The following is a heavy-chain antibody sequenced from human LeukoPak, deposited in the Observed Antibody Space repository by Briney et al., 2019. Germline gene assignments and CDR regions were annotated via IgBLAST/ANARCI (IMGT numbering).Heavy chain of an antibody. CDR3: ARGALRRYFDWLLSPFDY. V-gene: IGHV1-46*01. CDR2: INPSGTGT. D-gene: IGHD3-9*01. Sequence: ASVKVSCKASGYTFTSYGISWVRQAPGQGLEWMGVINPSGTGTSYAQKFQGRITMSRDTSTSTVYMELSSLRSEDTAVYYCARGALRRYFDWLLSPFDYWGQGTLVTVSS. CDR1: GYTFTSYG. J-gene: IGHJ4*02.